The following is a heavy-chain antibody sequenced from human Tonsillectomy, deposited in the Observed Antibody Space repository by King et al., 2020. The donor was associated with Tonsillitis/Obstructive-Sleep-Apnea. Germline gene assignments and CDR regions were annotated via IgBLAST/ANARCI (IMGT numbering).Heavy chain of an antibody. V-gene: IGHV4-31*03. CDR3: ARGVHDRSGYYVPVEY. CDR1: GGSISSGGYY. D-gene: IGHD3-22*01. CDR2: IYNSGST. J-gene: IGHJ4*02. Sequence: VQLQESGPGLVKPSQTMSLTCTVSGGSISSGGYYWSWIRQHPGKGLEWIGYIYNSGSTDDNPSLKSRVTISVDTSKNQFSLKLSSVTAADTAVYYCARGVHDRSGYYVPVEYWGQGTLVTVSS.